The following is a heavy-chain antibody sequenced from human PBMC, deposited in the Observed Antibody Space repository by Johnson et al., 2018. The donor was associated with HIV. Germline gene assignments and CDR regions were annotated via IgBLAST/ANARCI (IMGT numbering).Heavy chain of an antibody. CDR1: GFTFSSYG. V-gene: IGHV3-33*01. CDR3: ARDTSIAAARAFDI. Sequence: MQLVESGGGVVQPGRSLRLSCAASGFTFSSYGLHWVRQAPGKGLEWVAVIWYDGSNKYYADSVKGRFSISRDNSKNTLHLQMNSLRAEDTAVYYCARDTSIAAARAFDIWGQGTMVTVSS. J-gene: IGHJ3*02. D-gene: IGHD6-6*01. CDR2: IWYDGSNK.